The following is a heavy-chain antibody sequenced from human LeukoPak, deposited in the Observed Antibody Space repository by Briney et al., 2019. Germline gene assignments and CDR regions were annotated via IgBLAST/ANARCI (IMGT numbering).Heavy chain of an antibody. CDR3: AKDRLAYYYDSSGLVDY. D-gene: IGHD3-22*01. CDR1: GFTFSSYA. J-gene: IGHJ4*02. CDR2: ISGSGGST. V-gene: IGHV3-23*01. Sequence: PGGSLRLSCAASGFTFSSYAMSWVRQAPGKGLEWVSAISGSGGSTYYADSVKGRFTISRDNSKNTLYLQMNSLRAEDTAVYYCAKDRLAYYYDSSGLVDYWGQGTLVTVSS.